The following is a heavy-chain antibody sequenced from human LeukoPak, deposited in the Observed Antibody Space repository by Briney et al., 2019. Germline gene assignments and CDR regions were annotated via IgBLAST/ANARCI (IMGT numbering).Heavy chain of an antibody. V-gene: IGHV4-59*01. CDR2: IYYSGST. CDR1: GGSISSYY. D-gene: IGHD2-2*01. J-gene: IGHJ3*02. Sequence: PSETLSLTCTVSGGSISSYYWSWIRQPPGKGLEWIGYIYYSGSTNYNPSLKSRVTISVDTSKNQFSLKLSSETAADTAVYYCAREGCSSTSCYLTDAFDIWGQGTMVTVSS. CDR3: AREGCSSTSCYLTDAFDI.